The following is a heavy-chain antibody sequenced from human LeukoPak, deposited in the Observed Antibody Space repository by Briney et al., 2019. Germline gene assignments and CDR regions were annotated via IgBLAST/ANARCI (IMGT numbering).Heavy chain of an antibody. Sequence: GGSLRLSCAASGFTFSSYAMHWVRQAPGKGLEWVAVISYDGSNKYYADSVKGRFTISRDNSKNTLYLQMNSLRAEDTAVYYCARSSEYYDSSGYFGYWGQGTLVTVSS. D-gene: IGHD3-22*01. J-gene: IGHJ4*02. V-gene: IGHV3-30-3*01. CDR1: GFTFSSYA. CDR2: ISYDGSNK. CDR3: ARSSEYYDSSGYFGY.